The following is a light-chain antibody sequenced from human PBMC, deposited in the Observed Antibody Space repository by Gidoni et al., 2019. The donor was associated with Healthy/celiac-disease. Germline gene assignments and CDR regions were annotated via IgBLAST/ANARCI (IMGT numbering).Light chain of an antibody. J-gene: IGKJ4*01. CDR1: QGISSY. CDR2: AAS. V-gene: IGKV1-9*01. CDR3: QQPALT. Sequence: DIQLTQSPSFLSASVGDRVTITCRASQGISSYLAWYQQKPGKAPKLLIYAASTLQSGVPSRFSGSGSGTVFTLTISSLQPEDFATYYCQQPALTFGGGTKVEIK.